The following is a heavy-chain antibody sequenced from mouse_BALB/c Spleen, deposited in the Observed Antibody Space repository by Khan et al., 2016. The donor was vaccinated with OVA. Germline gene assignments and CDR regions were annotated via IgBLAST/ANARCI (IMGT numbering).Heavy chain of an antibody. CDR2: INPSTGYT. V-gene: IGHV1-7*01. Sequence: VQLQESGAELAKPGASVKMSCKASGYTFTDYWIHWVKKRPGQGLEWIGYINPSTGYTDYNHKFKDKATLTADKSSSTAYMQLSSLTSEDSAVYYCARGGYGSFAYWGQGTLVTVSA. D-gene: IGHD2-2*01. J-gene: IGHJ3*01. CDR1: GYTFTDYW. CDR3: ARGGYGSFAY.